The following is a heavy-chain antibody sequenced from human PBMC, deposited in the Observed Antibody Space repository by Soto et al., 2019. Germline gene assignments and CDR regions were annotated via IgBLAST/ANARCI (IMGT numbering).Heavy chain of an antibody. CDR3: ASYRTGGSYAFDI. Sequence: GGSLRLSCAASGFTFSSYEMNWVRQAPGKGLEWVSYISSSGSTIYYADSVKGRFTISRDNAKNSLYLQMNSLRAEDTAVYYCASYRTGGSYAFDIWGQGTMVTVSS. J-gene: IGHJ3*02. CDR1: GFTFSSYE. V-gene: IGHV3-48*03. D-gene: IGHD7-27*01. CDR2: ISSSGSTI.